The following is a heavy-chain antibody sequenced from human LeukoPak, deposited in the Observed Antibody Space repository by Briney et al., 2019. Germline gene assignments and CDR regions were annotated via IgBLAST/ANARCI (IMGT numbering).Heavy chain of an antibody. CDR2: FIPIFGTA. CDR1: GGTSSTFA. CDR3: ARGGPMAAAASKTIYYYNYGMDV. J-gene: IGHJ6*02. D-gene: IGHD2-2*01. V-gene: IGHV1-69*01. Sequence: PGASVKVSCKASGGTSSTFAVSWVRQAPGQGLEWMGGFIPIFGTANYGQNFQGRVTITADESTNTAYMDLSSLRSEDTAVYYCARGGPMAAAASKTIYYYNYGMDVWGQGTTVTVSS.